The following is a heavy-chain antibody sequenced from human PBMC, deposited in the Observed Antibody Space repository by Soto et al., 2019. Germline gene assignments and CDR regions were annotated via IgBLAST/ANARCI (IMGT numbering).Heavy chain of an antibody. V-gene: IGHV6-1*01. CDR3: AREIAEAGRNYYYYGMDV. D-gene: IGHD6-13*01. CDR1: WDSFSSNSAA. Sequence: SQTLSLTNAISWDSFSSNSAACNCIRQSPSRGLEWLGRTYYRSKWYNDYAVSVKSRITINPDTSKNQFSLQLNSVTPEDTAVYYCAREIAEAGRNYYYYGMDVWGQGTTVTVSS. CDR2: TYYRSKWYN. J-gene: IGHJ6*02.